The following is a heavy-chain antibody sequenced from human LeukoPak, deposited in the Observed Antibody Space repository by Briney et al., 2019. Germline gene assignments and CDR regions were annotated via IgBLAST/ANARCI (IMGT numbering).Heavy chain of an antibody. CDR2: IYHSGST. CDR1: GGSISSGGYS. D-gene: IGHD2-15*01. Sequence: SQTLSLTCAVSGGSISSGGYSWSWIRQPPGKGLEWIGYIYHSGSTYYNPSLKSRVTISVDRSKNQFSLKLSSVTAADTAVCYCARGGGPGYCSGGSCYPFDYWGQGTLVTVSS. J-gene: IGHJ4*02. CDR3: ARGGGPGYCSGGSCYPFDY. V-gene: IGHV4-30-2*01.